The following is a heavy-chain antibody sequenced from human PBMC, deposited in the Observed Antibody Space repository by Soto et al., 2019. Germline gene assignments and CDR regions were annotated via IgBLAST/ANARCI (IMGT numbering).Heavy chain of an antibody. J-gene: IGHJ4*02. Sequence: QLQLQESGPGLVKPSETLSLTCTVSGGSISSSSYFWGWLRQPPGKGLEWIGSIYYSGSTYYNPSLKSRVTISVDTSKSQFSLKLSSVTAADTAVYSWERHPGYGLYYFDYWGQGTLVTVSS. V-gene: IGHV4-39*01. CDR2: IYYSGST. CDR3: ERHPGYGLYYFDY. D-gene: IGHD5-18*01. CDR1: GGSISSSSYF.